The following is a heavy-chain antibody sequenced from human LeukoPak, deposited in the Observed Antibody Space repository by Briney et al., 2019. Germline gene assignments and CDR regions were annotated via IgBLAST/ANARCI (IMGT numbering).Heavy chain of an antibody. CDR3: ARSPMVRGVITPNFDY. Sequence: SVKVSCKASGGTFSSSAISWVRQAPGQGLEWMGGIIPIFGTANYAQKFQGRVTITADKSTSTAYMELSSLRSEDTAVYYCARSPMVRGVITPNFDYWGQGTLVTVSS. CDR1: GGTFSSSA. J-gene: IGHJ4*02. CDR2: IIPIFGTA. V-gene: IGHV1-69*06. D-gene: IGHD3-10*01.